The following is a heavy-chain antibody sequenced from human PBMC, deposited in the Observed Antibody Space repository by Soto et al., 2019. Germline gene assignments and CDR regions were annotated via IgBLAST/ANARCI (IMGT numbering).Heavy chain of an antibody. CDR2: ISYDGSNK. V-gene: IGHV3-30*18. CDR1: GFTFSSYG. Sequence: QVQLVESGGGVVQPGRSLRLSCAASGFTFSSYGMHWVRQAPGKGLEWVAVISYDGSNKYYADSVKGRFTISRDNSKTTLCLQMNSLRAEDTAVYYCAKGPAIVLVPAAMNYYYGMDVWGQGTTVTVSS. CDR3: AKGPAIVLVPAAMNYYYGMDV. J-gene: IGHJ6*02. D-gene: IGHD2-2*01.